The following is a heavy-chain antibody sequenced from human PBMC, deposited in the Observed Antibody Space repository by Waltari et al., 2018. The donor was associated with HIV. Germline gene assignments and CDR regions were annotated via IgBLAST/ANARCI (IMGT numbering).Heavy chain of an antibody. J-gene: IGHJ5*02. V-gene: IGHV4-34*01. D-gene: IGHD3-16*01. Sequence: QVQLQQWGAGLLKPSETLSLTCAVYGGSFSGYYWSWIRQPPGKGLEWIGEINHSGSTNYNPSLKSRVTISVDTSKNQFSLKLSSVTAADTAVYYCARAWARWYNWFDPWGQGTLVTVSS. CDR2: INHSGST. CDR3: ARAWARWYNWFDP. CDR1: GGSFSGYY.